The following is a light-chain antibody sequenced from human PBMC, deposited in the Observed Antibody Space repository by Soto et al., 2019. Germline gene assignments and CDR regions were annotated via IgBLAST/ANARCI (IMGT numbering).Light chain of an antibody. CDR1: QTISRY. V-gene: IGKV1-39*01. J-gene: IGKJ1*01. CDR2: SAS. Sequence: DLQLPRSPSSLSASVGARLNVTCRASQTISRYVNWYQQKPGKAPTLLISSASSLERGVPSRFSGGGSGTTFTLTINGLQPEDLATYYCQQNYRNTPWTFGQGTKVEIK. CDR3: QQNYRNTPWT.